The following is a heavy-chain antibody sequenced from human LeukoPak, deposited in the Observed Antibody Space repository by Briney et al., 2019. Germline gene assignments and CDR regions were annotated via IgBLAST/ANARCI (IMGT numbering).Heavy chain of an antibody. D-gene: IGHD6-13*01. CDR3: ARQSRQQLVLAFDI. Sequence: SETLSLTCTVSGDSISSGGYYWSWIRQPPGKGLEWIGYIYYSGSTNYNPSLKSRVTISVDTSKNQFSLKLSSVTAADTAVYYCARQSRQQLVLAFDIWGQGTMVTVSS. CDR1: GDSISSGGYY. J-gene: IGHJ3*02. CDR2: IYYSGST. V-gene: IGHV4-61*08.